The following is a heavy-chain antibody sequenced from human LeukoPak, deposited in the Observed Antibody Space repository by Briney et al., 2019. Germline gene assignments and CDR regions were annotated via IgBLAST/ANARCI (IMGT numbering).Heavy chain of an antibody. D-gene: IGHD3-9*01. CDR1: GFTFNTFN. V-gene: IGHV3-21*01. CDR2: NTSGGDYI. Sequence: GGSLRLSCAASGFTFNTFNMNWVRQAPGKGLEWVSSNTSGGDYIYYADSVKGRFTTSRDNAKNSLSLQLNSLRVEDTAVYYCARGHYDVLAASYKWTPDYWGQGTLVTVSS. CDR3: ARGHYDVLAASYKWTPDY. J-gene: IGHJ4*02.